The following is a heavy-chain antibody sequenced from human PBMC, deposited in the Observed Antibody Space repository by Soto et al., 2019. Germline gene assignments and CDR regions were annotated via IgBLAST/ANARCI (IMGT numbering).Heavy chain of an antibody. D-gene: IGHD5-12*01. V-gene: IGHV3-7*01. CDR3: AREGEYSGYDWYFDS. CDR2: IKQQGSET. J-gene: IGHJ4*02. Sequence: EVQLVESGGGLVQPGGSLRLSCAASGFTFSSYWMSWVRQAPGKGLEWVANIKQQGSETYYVDSVNGRFTISRENAKNSLYLQMNSLRAEDTAVYYCAREGEYSGYDWYFDSWGQGTLVTVSS. CDR1: GFTFSSYW.